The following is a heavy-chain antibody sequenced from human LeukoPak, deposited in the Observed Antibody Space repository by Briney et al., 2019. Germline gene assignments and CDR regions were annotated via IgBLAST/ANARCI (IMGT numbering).Heavy chain of an antibody. CDR1: GFTFSSYA. V-gene: IGHV3-23*01. D-gene: IGHD3-16*01. CDR3: ARGSNRGRSFDY. Sequence: PGGSLRLSCAASGFTFSSYAMSWVRQAPGKGLEWVSAISGSGGSTYYADSVKGRFTISRDNAKNSLYLQMNSLRAEDTAVYYCARGSNRGRSFDYWGQGTLVTVSS. CDR2: ISGSGGST. J-gene: IGHJ4*02.